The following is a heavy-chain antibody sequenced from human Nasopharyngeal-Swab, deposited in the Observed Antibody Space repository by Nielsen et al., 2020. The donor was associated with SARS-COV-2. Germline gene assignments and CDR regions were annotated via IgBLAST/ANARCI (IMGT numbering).Heavy chain of an antibody. Sequence: GGSLRLSCAASGFTLDDYAMHWVRQAPGKGLEWVSGISWNSGSIGYADSVKGRFTISGDNAKNSLYLQMNSLRAEDMVLYYCAKEGAYGKGFGELFLDYWGQGTLVTVSS. CDR2: ISWNSGSI. D-gene: IGHD3-10*01. CDR1: GFTLDDYA. J-gene: IGHJ4*02. CDR3: AKEGAYGKGFGELFLDY. V-gene: IGHV3-9*03.